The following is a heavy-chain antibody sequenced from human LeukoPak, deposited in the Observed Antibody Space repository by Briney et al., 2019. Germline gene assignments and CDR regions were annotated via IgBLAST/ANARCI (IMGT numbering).Heavy chain of an antibody. Sequence: GGSLRLSCAASGFTFTTYSMNWVRQAPGKGLEWVSSISSSSNYIYYADSVKGRFTISRDNAKNSLYLQMNSLRGDDTAVYYCARDQHGDYDFDYWGQGTLVTVSS. CDR2: ISSSSNYI. J-gene: IGHJ4*02. D-gene: IGHD4-17*01. CDR3: ARDQHGDYDFDY. V-gene: IGHV3-21*01. CDR1: GFTFTTYS.